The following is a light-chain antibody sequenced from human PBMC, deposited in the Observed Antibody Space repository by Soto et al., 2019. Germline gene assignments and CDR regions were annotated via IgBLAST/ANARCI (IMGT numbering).Light chain of an antibody. CDR2: AAS. CDR1: RSITTY. Sequence: DIQMTQSPSSLSASVGDRVTITCRASRSITTYLHWYQQKPGKAPNLLIYAASNLQSGAPSRLRGCGSVIDLTISMFSLHPEDFGTDCGVWCYSTPENFGGGTRVDIK. J-gene: IGKJ4*01. CDR3: VWCYSTPEN. V-gene: IGKV1-39*01.